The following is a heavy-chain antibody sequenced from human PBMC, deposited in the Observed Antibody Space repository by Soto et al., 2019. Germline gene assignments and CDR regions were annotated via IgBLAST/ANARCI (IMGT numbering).Heavy chain of an antibody. Sequence: QVQLAQSANEVKKPGASVWVSCKAAGYTFIRYGIAWVRQAPGQGLEWMGWISPYNDYTVYAQKFQGRVSMTADTSTRTVYMNLRGLKSDDTAVYYCARGGYYDNSWGKLSHYGLDVWGQGTSVSVSS. J-gene: IGHJ6*02. CDR1: GYTFIRYG. CDR3: ARGGYYDNSWGKLSHYGLDV. V-gene: IGHV1-18*01. D-gene: IGHD3-16*01. CDR2: ISPYNDYT.